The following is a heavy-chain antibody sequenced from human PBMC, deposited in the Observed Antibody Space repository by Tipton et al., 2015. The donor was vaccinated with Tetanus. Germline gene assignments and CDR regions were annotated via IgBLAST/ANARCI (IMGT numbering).Heavy chain of an antibody. CDR1: GASLSSSY. CDR3: ARGGRHQQITYYHSYYGLDV. J-gene: IGHJ6*02. CDR2: IYYNGGT. V-gene: IGHV4-59*01. Sequence: TLSLTCTVSGASLSSSYWSWIRQPPGKGLEWIGSIYYNGGTNSNSSLKSRVAISVDTSRNQISLRLTSVTAADTALYYCARGGRHQQITYYHSYYGLDVWAQGTTVTVSS. D-gene: IGHD1-1*01.